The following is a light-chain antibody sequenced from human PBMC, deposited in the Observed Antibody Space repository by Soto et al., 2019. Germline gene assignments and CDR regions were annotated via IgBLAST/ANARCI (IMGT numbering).Light chain of an antibody. Sequence: VVARCPATLSVSPWERATLSCTASHYIYSNVAWFQQRPGQAPRLLIYRASTRATGTPARFTGSGSGTEFTLTITSLQSDDFALYYCQQYHNLWTFGQGTKVDIK. J-gene: IGKJ1*01. V-gene: IGKV3-15*01. CDR2: RAS. CDR1: HYIYSN. CDR3: QQYHNLWT.